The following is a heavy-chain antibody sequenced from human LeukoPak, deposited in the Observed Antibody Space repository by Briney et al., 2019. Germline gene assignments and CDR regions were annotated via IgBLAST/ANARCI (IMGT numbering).Heavy chain of an antibody. CDR1: GFTFSSYA. J-gene: IGHJ4*02. CDR3: ARGEGYSSSLPVDY. Sequence: GRSLRLSCAASGFTFSSYAMHWVRQAPGKGLEWVAVISYDGSNKYYADSVKGRFTISRDNSKNTLYLQMNSLRAEDTAVYYCARGEGYSSSLPVDYWGQGTLVTVSS. D-gene: IGHD6-13*01. CDR2: ISYDGSNK. V-gene: IGHV3-30*04.